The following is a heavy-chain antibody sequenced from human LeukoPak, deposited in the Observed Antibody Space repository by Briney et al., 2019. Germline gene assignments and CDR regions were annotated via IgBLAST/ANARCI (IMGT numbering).Heavy chain of an antibody. CDR2: IKQDGSEK. CDR1: GFTFSSYW. D-gene: IGHD2-2*01. V-gene: IGHV3-7*01. Sequence: GGSLRLSCAASGFTFSSYWMSWVRQAPGKGLEWVANIKQDGSEKYYVDSVKGRFTISRDNAKNSLYLQMNSLRDEDTAVYNCARDCSSTSCTPFDYWGQGTLVTVSS. CDR3: ARDCSSTSCTPFDY. J-gene: IGHJ4*02.